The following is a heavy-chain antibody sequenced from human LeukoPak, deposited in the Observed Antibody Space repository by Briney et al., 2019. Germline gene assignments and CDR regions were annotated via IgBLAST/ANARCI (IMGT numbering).Heavy chain of an antibody. Sequence: GGSLRLSCSASGISVASIYMSCVRQAPGKGLQWVSVIHGNGGKDYAGSVRGRFTISRDNSKNTVYLQMDNLRVEDTAVYYCARGFHLLRGLILAPYHWGQRTLVTVSS. CDR1: GISVASIY. D-gene: IGHD3-10*01. V-gene: IGHV3-53*01. J-gene: IGHJ5*02. CDR2: IHGNGGK. CDR3: ARGFHLLRGLILAPYH.